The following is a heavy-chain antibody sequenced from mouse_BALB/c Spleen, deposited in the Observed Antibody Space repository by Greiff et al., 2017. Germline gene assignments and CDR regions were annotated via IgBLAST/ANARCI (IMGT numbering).Heavy chain of an antibody. D-gene: IGHD2-4*01. V-gene: IGHV2-5-1*01. CDR3: AKKRDYGGYYYAMDY. CDR1: GFSLTSYG. J-gene: IGHJ4*01. Sequence: QVQLQQSGPSLVQPSQSLSITCTVSGFSLTSYGVHWVRQSPGKGLEWLGVIWRGGSTDYNAAFMSRLSITKDNSKSQVFFKMNSLQADDTAIYYCAKKRDYGGYYYAMDYWGQGTSVTVSS. CDR2: IWRGGST.